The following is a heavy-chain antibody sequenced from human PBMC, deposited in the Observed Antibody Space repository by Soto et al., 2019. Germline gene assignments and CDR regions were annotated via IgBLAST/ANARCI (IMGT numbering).Heavy chain of an antibody. V-gene: IGHV5-51*01. CDR3: ARHEGAAADTGYYYGLDV. CDR1: GYSFTSYW. Sequence: GESLKISCKGSGYSFTSYWIGWVRQMPGKGLEWMGIIYPGDSDTRYSPSFQGQVTISADKSISTAYLQRSSLKASDTAMYYCARHEGAAADTGYYYGLDVWGQGTTVTVSS. CDR2: IYPGDSDT. J-gene: IGHJ6*02. D-gene: IGHD6-13*01.